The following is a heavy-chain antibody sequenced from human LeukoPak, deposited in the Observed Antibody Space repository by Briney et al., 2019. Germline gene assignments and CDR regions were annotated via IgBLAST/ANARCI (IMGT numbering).Heavy chain of an antibody. CDR2: IYPGDSDT. J-gene: IGHJ4*02. CDR1: GYSFTSYW. CDR3: ARRYGCSSTSCYTSALDY. D-gene: IGHD2-2*02. Sequence: GESLKISCKGSGYSFTSYWIGWVRQMPGKGLVWMGIIYPGDSDTRYSPSFQGQVTISADKSISTAYLQWSSLKASDTAMYYCARRYGCSSTSCYTSALDYWGQGTLVTVSS. V-gene: IGHV5-51*01.